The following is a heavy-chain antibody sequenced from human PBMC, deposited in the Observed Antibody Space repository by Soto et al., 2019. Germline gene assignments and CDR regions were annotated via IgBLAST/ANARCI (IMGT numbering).Heavy chain of an antibody. Sequence: EVQLLESGGGLVHPGGSLRLSCAASGFTFNNYAMNWVRQAPGKGLEWVSAIDGSGDNTHYADSVKGRFTFSRDNSKNTLYLQMNSLRAEDTAVYYCAKQVTGWYNDAFDIWGQGTMVTVSS. CDR2: IDGSGDNT. V-gene: IGHV3-23*01. CDR1: GFTFNNYA. CDR3: AKQVTGWYNDAFDI. J-gene: IGHJ3*02. D-gene: IGHD6-19*01.